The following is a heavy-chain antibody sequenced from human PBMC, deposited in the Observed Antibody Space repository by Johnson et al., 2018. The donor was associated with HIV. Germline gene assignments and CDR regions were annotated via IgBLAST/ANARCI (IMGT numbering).Heavy chain of an antibody. J-gene: IGHJ3*01. CDR2: ISWNSGSI. D-gene: IGHD3-10*01. CDR1: GFTFDDYA. CDR3: YCTEHFGARSESKGTFDA. Sequence: VQLVESGGGLVQPGRSPRLSCAASGFTFDDYAMHWVRQAPGKGLEWVSGISWNSGSIGYADSVKGRFTISRDNSKNTLYLQMTSLRQDDTAVYSCYCTEHFGARSESKGTFDAWGQGTMVTVSS. V-gene: IGHV3-9*01.